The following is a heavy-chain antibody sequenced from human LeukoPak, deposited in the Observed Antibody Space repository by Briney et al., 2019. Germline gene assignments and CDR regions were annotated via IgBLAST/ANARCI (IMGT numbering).Heavy chain of an antibody. V-gene: IGHV4-59*01. D-gene: IGHD3-3*01. CDR2: IYYSGRT. CDR1: GGSLSSYY. CDR3: ARERKTIFGVLKYNWFDP. J-gene: IGHJ5*02. Sequence: SETLSLTCTVSGGSLSSYYWSWIRQPPGKGLEWIGYIYYSGRTNYNPSPKSRVTISVDTSKNQFSLKLSSVTAADTAVYYCARERKTIFGVLKYNWFDPWGQGTLVTVSS.